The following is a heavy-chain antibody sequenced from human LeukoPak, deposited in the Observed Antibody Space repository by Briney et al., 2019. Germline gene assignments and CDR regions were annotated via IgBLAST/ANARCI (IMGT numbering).Heavy chain of an antibody. CDR3: ARDHTSDNCSGGSCYKDY. CDR2: ISYDGSNK. D-gene: IGHD2-15*01. CDR1: GFTFSSYA. Sequence: PGGSLRLSRAASGFTFSSYAMHWVRQAPGKGLEWVAVISYDGSNKYYADSVKGRFTISRDNSKNTLYLQINSLRAEDTAVYYCARDHTSDNCSGGSCYKDYWGQGTLVTVSS. J-gene: IGHJ4*02. V-gene: IGHV3-30-3*01.